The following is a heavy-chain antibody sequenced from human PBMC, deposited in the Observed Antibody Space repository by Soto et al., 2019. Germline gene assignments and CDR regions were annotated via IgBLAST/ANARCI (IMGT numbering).Heavy chain of an antibody. Sequence: PGGSLRLSCAASGFTFTSYWMHWVRQAPGKGLVWVSRINSDGTTTNYAESVTGRFTISRDNAKNTVYLQMNSLRAEDTAVYYCARGIKNYYGVDVWGQGTTVTV. CDR3: ARGIKNYYGVDV. CDR2: INSDGTTT. V-gene: IGHV3-74*01. CDR1: GFTFTSYW. J-gene: IGHJ6*02.